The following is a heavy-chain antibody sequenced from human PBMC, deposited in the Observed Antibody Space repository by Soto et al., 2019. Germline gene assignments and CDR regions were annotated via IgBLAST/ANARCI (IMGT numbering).Heavy chain of an antibody. Sequence: EVQLLESGGGLVQPGGSLRLSCAASGFTFSSYAMSWVHQAPGKGLEWVSAISGSGGSTYYADSVKGRFTISRDNSKNTLYLQMNSLRAEDTAVYYCAKGGVVVVAANAAFDIWGQGTMVTVSS. CDR2: ISGSGGST. D-gene: IGHD2-15*01. J-gene: IGHJ3*02. V-gene: IGHV3-23*01. CDR3: AKGGVVVVAANAAFDI. CDR1: GFTFSSYA.